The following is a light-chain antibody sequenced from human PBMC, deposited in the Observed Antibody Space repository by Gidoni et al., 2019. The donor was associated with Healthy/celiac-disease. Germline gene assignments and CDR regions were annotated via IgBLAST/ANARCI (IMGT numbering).Light chain of an antibody. V-gene: IGKV1-5*03. CDR2: KAS. Sequence: DIQMTQSPSTLSASVGDRVTTTCRASQSISSWLAWYQQKPGKAPKLLIYKASSLESGVPSRFSGSGSGTEFTLTISSLQPDDFATYYCQQYNSYPDTFXQXTKLEIK. CDR1: QSISSW. J-gene: IGKJ2*01. CDR3: QQYNSYPDT.